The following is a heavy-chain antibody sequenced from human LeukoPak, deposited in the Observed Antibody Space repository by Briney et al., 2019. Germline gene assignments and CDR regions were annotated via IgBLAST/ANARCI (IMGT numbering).Heavy chain of an antibody. CDR3: ASVIAAAGTDYFDY. CDR1: GGSISSSSYY. CDR2: IYYSGST. J-gene: IGHJ4*02. Sequence: SETLSLICTVSGGSISSSSYYWGWIRQPPGKGLEWIGSIYYSGSTYYNPSLKSRVTISVDTSKNQFSLKLSSVTAADTAVYYCASVIAAAGTDYFDYWGQGTLVTVSS. D-gene: IGHD6-13*01. V-gene: IGHV4-39*01.